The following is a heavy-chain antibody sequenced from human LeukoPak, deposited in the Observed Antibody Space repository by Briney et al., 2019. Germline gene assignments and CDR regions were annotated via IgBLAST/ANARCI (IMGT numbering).Heavy chain of an antibody. D-gene: IGHD4-11*01. V-gene: IGHV4-4*08. J-gene: IGHJ6*02. Sequence: SETLSLTCTVSGGSISSYYWSWIRQPPGKGLEWIGRIYTSGSTNYNPSLKSRVTISVDTSKNQFSLKLSSVTAADTAVYYCVRRQTTVTSNKRPYYYYYYGMDVWGQGTTVTVSS. CDR1: GGSISSYY. CDR3: VRRQTTVTSNKRPYYYYYYGMDV. CDR2: IYTSGST.